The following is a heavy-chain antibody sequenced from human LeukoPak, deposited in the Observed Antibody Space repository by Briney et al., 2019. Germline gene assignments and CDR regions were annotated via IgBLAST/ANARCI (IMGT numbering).Heavy chain of an antibody. J-gene: IGHJ3*02. CDR2: LSGSGDNT. Sequence: GGSLRLSCAAPGFTFSMYVMSWVRQAPGKGLEWVSGLSGSGDNTFYADSVKGRFTISRDNSKNTLFLQTNTLRAEDTALYYCAKARYYDFWSGYKGDAFEIWGRGTMVVVSS. CDR3: AKARYYDFWSGYKGDAFEI. D-gene: IGHD3-3*01. CDR1: GFTFSMYV. V-gene: IGHV3-23*01.